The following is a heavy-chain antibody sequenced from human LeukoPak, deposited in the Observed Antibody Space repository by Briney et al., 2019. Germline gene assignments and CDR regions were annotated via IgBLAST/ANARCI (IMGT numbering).Heavy chain of an antibody. D-gene: IGHD4-17*01. CDR1: GFTFTSYN. J-gene: IGHJ5*02. V-gene: IGHV3-21*01. CDR3: ARAGDYKYNWFDP. Sequence: GGSLRLSCAASGFTFTSYNMNWVRQAPGKGLEWVSSISTSSSYIYYADSVKGRFTISRDNAKNSLSLQMNSLRVEDTAVYYCARAGDYKYNWFDPWGQGTLVTVSS. CDR2: ISTSSSYI.